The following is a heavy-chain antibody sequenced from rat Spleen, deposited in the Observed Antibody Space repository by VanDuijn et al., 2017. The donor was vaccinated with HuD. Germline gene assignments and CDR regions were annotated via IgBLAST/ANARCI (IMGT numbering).Heavy chain of an antibody. CDR2: ISYDGSST. V-gene: IGHV5-29*01. J-gene: IGHJ2*01. CDR3: AKSRFYYYDGGYYCFNY. D-gene: IGHD1-12*02. CDR1: GFTFSNYG. Sequence: EVQLVESGGGLVQPGRSLKLSCAASGFTFSNYGMAWVRQAPTKGLEWVATISYDGSSTYYRDSVKGRFTISRDNAKGTLFLQMDSLRSEDTATYYCAKSRFYYYDGGYYCFNYWGQGVMVTVSS.